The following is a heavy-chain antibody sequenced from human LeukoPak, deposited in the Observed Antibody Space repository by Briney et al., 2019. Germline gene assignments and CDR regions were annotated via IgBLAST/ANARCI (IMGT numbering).Heavy chain of an antibody. Sequence: SVRVSCKASGGTFSSYAISWVRQAPGQGLEWMGRIIPIFGTANYAQKFQGRVTITTDESTSTAYMELSSLRSEDTAVYYCAREGGYYGSGSYNWFDPWGQGTLVTVSS. D-gene: IGHD3-10*01. V-gene: IGHV1-69*05. CDR1: GGTFSSYA. J-gene: IGHJ5*02. CDR3: AREGGYYGSGSYNWFDP. CDR2: IIPIFGTA.